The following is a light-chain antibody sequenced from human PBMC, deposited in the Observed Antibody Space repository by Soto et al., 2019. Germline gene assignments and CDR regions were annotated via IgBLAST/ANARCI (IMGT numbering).Light chain of an antibody. J-gene: IGLJ2*01. V-gene: IGLV2-14*01. CDR1: SRDIGAYNL. Sequence: QSALTQPASLSGSPGQSITISCSGTSRDIGAYNLVSWYQQPPGKAPKLLIYEVRNRPSGISYRFPGSKSGTTASLTISSLLPEDEADYYCSAYTSRSTLVFGGGNRVTVL. CDR2: EVR. CDR3: SAYTSRSTLV.